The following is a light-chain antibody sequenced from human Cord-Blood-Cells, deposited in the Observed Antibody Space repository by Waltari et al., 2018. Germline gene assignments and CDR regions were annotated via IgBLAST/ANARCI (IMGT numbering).Light chain of an antibody. Sequence: ESVLTHSLPTLSLSLGERATRTCRASQSVINYLAGYQQKPGQAPRLLIYDASTRATGVQTWCSGSVSGSDFPLTISSLEPEDFAVYYCQQRSNGPLTFGGGTKVEIK. CDR1: QSVINY. V-gene: IGKV3-11*01. CDR2: DAS. CDR3: QQRSNGPLT. J-gene: IGKJ4*01.